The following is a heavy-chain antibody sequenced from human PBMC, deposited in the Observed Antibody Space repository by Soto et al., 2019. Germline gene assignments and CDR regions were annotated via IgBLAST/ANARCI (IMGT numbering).Heavy chain of an antibody. Sequence: SETLSLTCAVSGGSISSSNWWSWVRQPPGKGLEWIGEIYHSGYSSYNPSLKSRVTLSVDTSKNQFSLKLSSVTAADAAVYYCTRQGFGEVHGLVDVWGQGTTVTVS. CDR1: GGSISSSNW. D-gene: IGHD3-10*01. J-gene: IGHJ6*02. V-gene: IGHV4-4*02. CDR2: IYHSGYS. CDR3: TRQGFGEVHGLVDV.